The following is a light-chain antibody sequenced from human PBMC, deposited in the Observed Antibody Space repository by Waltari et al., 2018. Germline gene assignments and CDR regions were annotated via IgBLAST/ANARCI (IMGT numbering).Light chain of an antibody. Sequence: QPVLTQPPSMSGAPGQKVTIPCTGGSSTFGAGYDVQWYQQFPGTAPKLLIFGNTNRPAGVPGRFSGSRSGTSASLAIAGLQSEDEAVYCQSFDSSLSASVFGIGTKLTVL. V-gene: IGLV1-40*01. J-gene: IGLJ3*02. CDR2: GNT. CDR1: SSTFGAGYD. CDR3: QSFDSSLSASV.